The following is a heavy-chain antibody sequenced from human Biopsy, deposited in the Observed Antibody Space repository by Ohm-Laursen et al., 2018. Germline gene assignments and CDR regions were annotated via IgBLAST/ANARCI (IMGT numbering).Heavy chain of an antibody. Sequence: GASVKVSCKASGYTFTDYDINWVRQASGQGLEWVGWMTPKTGKTGYTQKLQGRLTMTRDTSTGTVYMDLNSLGSEDTAVYYCARAGVGSDGTDSYYYGMDVWGPGTTVTVSS. D-gene: IGHD5-24*01. V-gene: IGHV1-8*01. CDR3: ARAGVGSDGTDSYYYGMDV. J-gene: IGHJ6*02. CDR2: MTPKTGKT. CDR1: GYTFTDYD.